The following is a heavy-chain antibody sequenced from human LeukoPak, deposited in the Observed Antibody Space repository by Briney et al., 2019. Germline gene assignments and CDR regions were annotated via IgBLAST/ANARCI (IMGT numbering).Heavy chain of an antibody. Sequence: GGSLRLSCAASGFTFSSYSMNWVRQAPGKGLEWVSVIYSGGTTFYTDSVKDRFSISRDNSKNTLYLQMNSLRAEDTAVYYCARVAAGFFDYWGQGTLVTVSS. CDR3: ARVAAGFFDY. D-gene: IGHD6-19*01. J-gene: IGHJ4*02. V-gene: IGHV3-66*01. CDR2: IYSGGTT. CDR1: GFTFSSYS.